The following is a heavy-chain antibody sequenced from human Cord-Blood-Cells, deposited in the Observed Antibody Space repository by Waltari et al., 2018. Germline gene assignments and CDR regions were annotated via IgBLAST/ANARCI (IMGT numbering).Heavy chain of an antibody. D-gene: IGHD1-1*01. CDR3: ATHRERRYFDY. J-gene: IGHJ4*02. CDR1: GYTFTDYY. CDR2: GGPEDGET. V-gene: IGHV1-69-2*01. Sequence: EVQLVQSGAELQKPGATVKISCKVSGYTFTDYYMHWVQQAPGKGLEWMGLGGPEDGETIYAEKCQGRVTITADTSTDTAYMELSSLRSEDTAVYYCATHRERRYFDYWGQGTLVTVSS.